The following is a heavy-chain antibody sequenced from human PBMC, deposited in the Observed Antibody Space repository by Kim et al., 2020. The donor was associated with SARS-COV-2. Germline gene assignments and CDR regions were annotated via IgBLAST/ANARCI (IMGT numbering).Heavy chain of an antibody. CDR1: GFTFSSYA. V-gene: IGHV3-30*04. Sequence: GGSLRLSCAASGFTFSSYAMHWVRQAPGKGLEWVAVISYDGSNKYYADSVKGRFTISRDNSKNTLYLQMNSLRAEDTAVYYCARGEEYYGSGSSHFDYWGQGTLVTVSS. CDR2: ISYDGSNK. J-gene: IGHJ4*02. CDR3: ARGEEYYGSGSSHFDY. D-gene: IGHD3-10*01.